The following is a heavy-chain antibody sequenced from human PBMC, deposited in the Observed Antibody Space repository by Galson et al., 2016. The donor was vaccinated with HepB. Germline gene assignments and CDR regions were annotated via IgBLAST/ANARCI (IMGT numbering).Heavy chain of an antibody. CDR2: IDWNDNK. J-gene: IGHJ4*02. D-gene: IGHD3-3*01. CDR3: ARTLSDYDFWSGIYD. V-gene: IGHV2-70*11. CDR1: GFSLSTSGMC. Sequence: PALVKPTQTLTLTCTFSGFSLSTSGMCVNWIRQPPGKALEWLARIDWNDNKYYSTSLRTRLTISKDTSKNQVVLTMTNMDPVDTATFYCARTLSDYDFWSGIYDWGQGTLVTVSS.